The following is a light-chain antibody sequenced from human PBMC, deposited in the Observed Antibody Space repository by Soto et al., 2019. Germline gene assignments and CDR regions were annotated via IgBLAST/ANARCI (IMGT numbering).Light chain of an antibody. V-gene: IGKV1-5*01. CDR3: QQYNSYSWT. CDR1: QSISSW. CDR2: DAS. Sequence: DIQMTQSPSTLSASVGDRVTITGRASQSISSWLAWYQQKPGKAPKLLIYDASSLESGVPSRFSGSGSGTEFTLTISSLQPDDFETYYCQQYNSYSWTFGQGTKVDIK. J-gene: IGKJ1*01.